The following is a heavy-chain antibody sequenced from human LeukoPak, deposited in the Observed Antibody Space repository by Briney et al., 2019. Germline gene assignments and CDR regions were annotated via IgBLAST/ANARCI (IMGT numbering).Heavy chain of an antibody. V-gene: IGHV4-59*12. Sequence: SETLSLTCTVSGGSISSYYWSWIRQPPGKGLEWIGYIYYSGSTYYNPSLKSRVTISVDTSKNQFSLKLSSVTAADTAVYYCARDRDPYYDSSGYYHAFDIWGQGTMVTVSS. D-gene: IGHD3-22*01. CDR2: IYYSGST. J-gene: IGHJ3*02. CDR1: GGSISSYY. CDR3: ARDRDPYYDSSGYYHAFDI.